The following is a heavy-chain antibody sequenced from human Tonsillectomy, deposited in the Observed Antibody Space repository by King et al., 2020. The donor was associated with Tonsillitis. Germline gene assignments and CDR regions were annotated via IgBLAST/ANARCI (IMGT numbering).Heavy chain of an antibody. CDR2: INHRGST. CDR3: ARIGYSYGWSFDY. D-gene: IGHD5-18*01. V-gene: IGHV4-34*01. CDR1: GGSFSGYY. Sequence: VQLQQWGAGLLKPLETLSLTCVVYGGSFSGYYWSWIRQPPGKGLEWIGEINHRGSTTYNPSLKSRVTISADTSQKQFSLKLSSATAADTAVYYCARIGYSYGWSFDYWGQGTLVTVSS. J-gene: IGHJ4*02.